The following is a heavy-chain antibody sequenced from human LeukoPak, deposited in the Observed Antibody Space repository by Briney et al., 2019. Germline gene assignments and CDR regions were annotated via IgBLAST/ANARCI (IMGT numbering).Heavy chain of an antibody. CDR2: INPSGGST. V-gene: IGHV1-46*01. CDR3: ARVGCSGGSCYSSRYYYYGMDV. CDR1: GYTFTSYY. J-gene: IGHJ6*02. Sequence: ASVKVPCKASGYTFTSYYMHWVRQAPGQGLEWMGIINPSGGSTSYAQKFQGRVTMTRDTSTSTVYMELSSLRSEDTAVYYCARVGCSGGSCYSSRYYYYGMDVWGQGTTVTVSS. D-gene: IGHD2-15*01.